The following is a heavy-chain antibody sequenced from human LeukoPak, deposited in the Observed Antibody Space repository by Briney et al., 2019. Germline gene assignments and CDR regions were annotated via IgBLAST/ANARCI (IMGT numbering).Heavy chain of an antibody. Sequence: SETLSLTCAVSGYSISSGYYWGWIRQPPGKGLEWIGYIYYSGSTNYNPSLKSRVTISVDTSKNQFSLKLRSVTAADTAVYYCARVCYDSSCDYWGQGTLVTVSS. D-gene: IGHD3-22*01. J-gene: IGHJ4*02. V-gene: IGHV4-38-2*01. CDR1: GYSISSGYY. CDR3: ARVCYDSSCDY. CDR2: IYYSGST.